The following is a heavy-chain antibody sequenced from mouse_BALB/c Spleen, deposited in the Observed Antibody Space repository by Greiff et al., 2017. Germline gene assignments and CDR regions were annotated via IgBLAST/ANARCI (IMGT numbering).Heavy chain of an antibody. CDR3: ARGDRYEDDAMDY. CDR1: GFTFSSYA. D-gene: IGHD2-14*01. CDR2: ISSGGST. J-gene: IGHJ4*01. V-gene: IGHV5-6-5*01. Sequence: LQQSGGGLVKPGGSLKLSCAASGFTFSSYAMSWVRQTPEKRLEWVASISSGGSTYYPDSVKGRFTISRDNARNILYLQMSSLRSEDTAMYYCARGDRYEDDAMDYWGQGTSVTVSS.